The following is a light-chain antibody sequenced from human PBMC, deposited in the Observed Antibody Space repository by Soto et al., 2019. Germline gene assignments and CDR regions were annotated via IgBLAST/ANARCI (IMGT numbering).Light chain of an antibody. CDR2: EVT. CDR1: RRDVGGYNY. J-gene: IGLJ1*01. Sequence: QAVLTQPASVSGSPGQSITISCTGTRRDVGGYNYVSWYQQYSGKSPKLLIYEVTHRPSGVSNRFSGSKSGNTASLTISGLQAEDEADYYCSSYAGSRVFGTGTKLTVL. CDR3: SSYAGSRV. V-gene: IGLV2-14*01.